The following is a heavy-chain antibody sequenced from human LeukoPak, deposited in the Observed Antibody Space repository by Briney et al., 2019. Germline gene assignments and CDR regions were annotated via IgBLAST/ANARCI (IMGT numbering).Heavy chain of an antibody. V-gene: IGHV3-21*01. J-gene: IGHJ4*02. D-gene: IGHD6-6*01. CDR1: GFTFSSYS. Sequence: GGSLRLSCAASGFTFSSYSMNWVRQAPGKGLEWVSSISSSSSYIYYADSVKGRFTISRDNAKNSVYLQMNSLRAEDTAVYYCARTYSSLRGTFDYWGQGTLVTVSS. CDR2: ISSSSSYI. CDR3: ARTYSSLRGTFDY.